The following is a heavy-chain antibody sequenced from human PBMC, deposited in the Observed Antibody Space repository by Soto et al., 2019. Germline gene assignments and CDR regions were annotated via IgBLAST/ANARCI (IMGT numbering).Heavy chain of an antibody. J-gene: IGHJ4*02. V-gene: IGHV3-74*01. D-gene: IGHD3-3*01. CDR2: IKSDGTVT. Sequence: GGSLRLSCVVSGITFSTYRMHWVRQAPGKGLVWVSHIKSDGTVTHYADSVRGRFIISRDNAKNTLFLQMNSLRAAHTAVYYCARENYDFWSGYSLDYWGQGTLVTVSS. CDR3: ARENYDFWSGYSLDY. CDR1: GITFSTYR.